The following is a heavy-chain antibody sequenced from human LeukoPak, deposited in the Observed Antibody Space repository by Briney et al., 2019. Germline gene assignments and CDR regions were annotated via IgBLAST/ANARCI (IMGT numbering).Heavy chain of an antibody. CDR1: GGSISSGGYY. J-gene: IGHJ3*02. V-gene: IGHV4-31*03. Sequence: SETLSLTCTVSGGSISSGGYYWSWIRQHPGKGLEWIGYIYYSGSTYYNPSLKSRVTISVDTSKNQFSLKLSSVTAADTAVYYCARFDSSWYRAAFDIWGQGTMVTVSS. D-gene: IGHD6-13*01. CDR3: ARFDSSWYRAAFDI. CDR2: IYYSGST.